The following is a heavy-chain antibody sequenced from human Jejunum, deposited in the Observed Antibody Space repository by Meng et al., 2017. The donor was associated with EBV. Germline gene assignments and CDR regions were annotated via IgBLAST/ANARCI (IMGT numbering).Heavy chain of an antibody. CDR1: GFTFSGHA. J-gene: IGHJ4*02. D-gene: IGHD3-16*01. CDR3: TREWGADY. Sequence: QGQLGGSGGGVVQPGRSLGLSCEASGFTFSGHAMQWVRQAPGKGLKWVALISNDGNNKYYADSVKGRFTTSGDNSKNTLYLQTNSLRVDDTALYYCTREWGADYWGQGTLVTVSS. V-gene: IGHV3-30-3*01. CDR2: ISNDGNNK.